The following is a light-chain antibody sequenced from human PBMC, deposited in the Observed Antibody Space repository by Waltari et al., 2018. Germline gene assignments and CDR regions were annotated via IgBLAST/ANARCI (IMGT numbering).Light chain of an antibody. CDR2: DAS. J-gene: IGKJ4*01. CDR3: QHRNNWPLT. CDR1: QSVSSK. V-gene: IGKV3-11*01. Sequence: EIVLTQSPATLSLSPGERATLSCRASQSVSSKLAWYQQKPGQAPRLLIYDASNRATDIAASFSGSGSGTDFTLTISSLGPEDFAVYYCQHRNNWPLTFGGGTKVEIK.